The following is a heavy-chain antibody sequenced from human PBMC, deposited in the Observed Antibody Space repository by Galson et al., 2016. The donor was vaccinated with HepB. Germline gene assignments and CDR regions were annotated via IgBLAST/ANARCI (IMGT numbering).Heavy chain of an antibody. J-gene: IGHJ4*02. CDR3: AKDPFDF. Sequence: SLRLSCAASGFIFSRYGMHWVRQAPGQGLEWVAVISYDGSSIYYAHSVKGRFTISRDFSKNMVYLQMNSLRNEDTAVYYCAKDPFDFWGQGTLVTVSS. V-gene: IGHV3-30*18. CDR2: ISYDGSSI. CDR1: GFIFSRYG.